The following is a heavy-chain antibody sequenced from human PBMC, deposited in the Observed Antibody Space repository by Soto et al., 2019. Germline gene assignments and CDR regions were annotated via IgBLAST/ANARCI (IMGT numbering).Heavy chain of an antibody. J-gene: IGHJ5*02. CDR2: IDPSDSYT. D-gene: IGHD6-19*01. V-gene: IGHV5-10-1*01. CDR1: GYSFTSYW. CDR3: ARHAPGGGWYVWFDP. Sequence: GESLKISCKGSGYSFTSYWISWVRQMPGKGLEWMGRIDPSDSYTNYSPSFQGHVTISADKSISTAYLQWSSLKASDTAMYYCARHAPGGGWYVWFDPWGQGTLVTAPQ.